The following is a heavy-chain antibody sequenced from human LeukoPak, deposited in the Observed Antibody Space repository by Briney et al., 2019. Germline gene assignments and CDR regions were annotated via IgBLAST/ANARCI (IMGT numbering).Heavy chain of an antibody. CDR1: GGTFSSYA. CDR2: MNPNSGNT. V-gene: IGHV1-8*02. D-gene: IGHD1-7*01. Sequence: GASVKVSCKASGGTFSSYAISWVRQAPGQGLEWMGWMNPNSGNTGYAQKFQGRVTMTRNTSISTAYMELSSLRSEDTAVYYCARRRPGVTGTTRVDWFDPWGQGTLVTVSS. CDR3: ARRRPGVTGTTRVDWFDP. J-gene: IGHJ5*02.